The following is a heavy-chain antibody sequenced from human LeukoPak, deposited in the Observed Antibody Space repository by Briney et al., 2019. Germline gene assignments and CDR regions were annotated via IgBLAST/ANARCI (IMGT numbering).Heavy chain of an antibody. V-gene: IGHV3-7*01. Sequence: GGSLRLSCAASGFTFSNYPMHWVRQAPGKGLEWVANIKQDGSEKTYADSVRGRFTIFRDNVKDSVYLQMNSLRAEDSAIYYCAREGFYFFDFWGQGTLVTVSS. J-gene: IGHJ4*01. CDR3: AREGFYFFDF. CDR2: IKQDGSEK. CDR1: GFTFSNYP.